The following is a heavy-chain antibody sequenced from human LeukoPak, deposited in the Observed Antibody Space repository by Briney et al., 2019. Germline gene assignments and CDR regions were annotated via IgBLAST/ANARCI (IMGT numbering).Heavy chain of an antibody. V-gene: IGHV3-20*04. CDR3: ARVTTPLYYYYYMDV. Sequence: PGGSLRLSCAASGFTFDDYGMSWVRHAPGKGLEWVTGINWNGGSTAYADSVKGRFTISRDNAKNSLYLQMNSLRAEDTALYYWARVTTPLYYYYYMDVWGKGTTVTVSS. D-gene: IGHD4-11*01. CDR1: GFTFDDYG. CDR2: INWNGGST. J-gene: IGHJ6*03.